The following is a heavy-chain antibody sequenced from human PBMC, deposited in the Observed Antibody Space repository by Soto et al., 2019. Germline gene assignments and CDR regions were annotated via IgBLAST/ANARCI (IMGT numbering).Heavy chain of an antibody. CDR1: GYSFTSHW. CDR3: AVELSAAFDV. D-gene: IGHD1-7*01. V-gene: IGHV5-51*01. Sequence: PGESLKISCQASGYSFTSHWIAWVRQMPGKGLEWMGIIYPADSDTRYSPSFQGQVTISADKSISTAYLQWSSLEASDTAIYYCAVELSAAFDVWGQGTMVTVSS. CDR2: IYPADSDT. J-gene: IGHJ3*01.